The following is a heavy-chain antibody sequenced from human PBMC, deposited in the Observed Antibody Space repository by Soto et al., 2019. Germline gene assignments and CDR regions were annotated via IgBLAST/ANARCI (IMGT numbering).Heavy chain of an antibody. CDR3: AKNSAATIWLGYDD. D-gene: IGHD5-12*01. CDR2: TVASGGIT. CDR1: GFTFSSYP. J-gene: IGHJ4*02. V-gene: IGHV3-23*01. Sequence: GGSLRLSCAAPGFTFSSYPMSWVRQAPGQGLEWVSGTVASGGITYYADSVKGRFTISRDNSKNTLYLQMNSLRAEDTAVYYCAKNSAATIWLGYDDWGQGTLVTLSS.